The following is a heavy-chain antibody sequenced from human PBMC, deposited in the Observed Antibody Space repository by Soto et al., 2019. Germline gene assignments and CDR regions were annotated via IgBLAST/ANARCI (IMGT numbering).Heavy chain of an antibody. D-gene: IGHD6-6*01. V-gene: IGHV1-18*01. J-gene: IGHJ5*02. CDR1: NYAFTSYG. CDR2: ISAAKGNT. Sequence: QVQLLQSGAEVKKPGASVKVSCRASNYAFTSYGIMWVRQAPGQGLEWMGWISAAKGNTNYAQRFQDRITLTTDTSTRTAYMELRSQRSDDTAVYYCARDAFQSSSISLNWFDPWGYRTLFTVSS. CDR3: ARDAFQSSSISLNWFDP.